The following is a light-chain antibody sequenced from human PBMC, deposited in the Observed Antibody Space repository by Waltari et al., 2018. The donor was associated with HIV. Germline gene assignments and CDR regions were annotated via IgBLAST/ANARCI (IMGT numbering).Light chain of an antibody. Sequence: DIQLTQSPSFLSASVGDRVTITCRASQDMSSYVAWYQQKPGQAPKLLIYGASTLQNGVPPRFSGSGSGTAYTLTIRSLQPDDFATYYCQHLNNYPLFTFGPGTKVDVK. CDR1: QDMSSY. V-gene: IGKV1-9*01. J-gene: IGKJ3*01. CDR2: GAS. CDR3: QHLNNYPLFT.